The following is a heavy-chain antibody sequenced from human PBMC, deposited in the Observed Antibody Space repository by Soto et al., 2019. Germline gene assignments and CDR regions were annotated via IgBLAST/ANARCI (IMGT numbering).Heavy chain of an antibody. Sequence: QVQLVESGGGVVQPGRSLRLSCAASGFNFSSYGMHWVRQAPGKGLEWVAVISYDGSNKYYADSVKGRFTISRDNSKNTLYLQMNSLRAEDTAVYYCAKQTFLRYPGWFDPWGQGTLVTVSS. D-gene: IGHD3-9*01. CDR1: GFNFSSYG. CDR2: ISYDGSNK. J-gene: IGHJ5*02. V-gene: IGHV3-33*06. CDR3: AKQTFLRYPGWFDP.